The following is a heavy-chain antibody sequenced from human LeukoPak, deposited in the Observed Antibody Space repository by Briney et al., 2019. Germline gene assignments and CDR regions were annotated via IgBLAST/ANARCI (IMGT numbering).Heavy chain of an antibody. D-gene: IGHD3-16*01. CDR2: ISYDGSNK. Sequence: PGGSLRLSCAASGFTFSSYAMHWVRQAPGKGLEWVAIISYDGSNKYYADSVKGRLTISRDNSKNTLYLQMNSLRAEDTAVYYCAREELGSSLGFDPWGQGTLVTVSS. V-gene: IGHV3-30-3*01. J-gene: IGHJ5*02. CDR1: GFTFSSYA. CDR3: AREELGSSLGFDP.